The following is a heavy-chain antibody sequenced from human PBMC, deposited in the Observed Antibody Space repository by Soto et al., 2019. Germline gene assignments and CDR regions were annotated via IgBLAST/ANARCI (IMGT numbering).Heavy chain of an antibody. CDR3: ARGITGTVSYYYGMDG. Sequence: QVQLVQSGAEVTKPGSSVTVSCKASGGTFSSYAISWVRQAPGQGLEWMGGIIPIFGTANYAQQVQGRVTITADKSTSTAYMALSSLRSEDTDVYYCARGITGTVSYYYGMDGWGQGTTVTVSS. J-gene: IGHJ6*02. D-gene: IGHD1-20*01. CDR1: GGTFSSYA. CDR2: IIPIFGTA. V-gene: IGHV1-69*14.